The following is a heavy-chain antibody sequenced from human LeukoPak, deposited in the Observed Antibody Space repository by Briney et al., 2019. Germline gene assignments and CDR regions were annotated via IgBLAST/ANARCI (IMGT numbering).Heavy chain of an antibody. D-gene: IGHD3-10*01. CDR3: ARGTLVRGVINWFDP. CDR1: GDTFNGYY. J-gene: IGHJ5*02. Sequence: ASVKVSCKASGDTFNGYYIHWVRRAPGQGLEWMGWINPKTGGTNYAQNFQGRVTMTRDTSITTADMELSRLRSDDTAVYYCARGTLVRGVINWFDPWGQGTLVTVSS. CDR2: INPKTGGT. V-gene: IGHV1-2*02.